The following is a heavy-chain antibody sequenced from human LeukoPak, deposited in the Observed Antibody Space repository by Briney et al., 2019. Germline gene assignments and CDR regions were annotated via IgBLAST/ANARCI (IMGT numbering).Heavy chain of an antibody. CDR1: GFTFSSYA. CDR3: ARESYDDGLPDY. CDR2: IGGSSGNT. J-gene: IGHJ4*02. Sequence: GGSLRLSCAASGFTFSSYAMSWVRQAPGKGLEWVSAIGGSSGNTYYADSVKGRFTISRDNSKNTLYLQMNSLRAEDTAVYYCARESYDDGLPDYWGQGTLVTVSS. V-gene: IGHV3-23*01. D-gene: IGHD3-16*01.